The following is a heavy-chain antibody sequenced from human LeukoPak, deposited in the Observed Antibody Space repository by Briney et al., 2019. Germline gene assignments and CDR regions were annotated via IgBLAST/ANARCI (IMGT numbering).Heavy chain of an antibody. CDR2: ISGSGGST. Sequence: GGSLRLSCAASGFTFSSYEMNWVRQAPGKGLEWVSAISGSGGSTYYADSVKGRFTISRDNSKNTLYLQMNSLRAEDTAVYYCAKADCSSTSCYAESFDYWGQGTLVTVSS. V-gene: IGHV3-23*01. CDR3: AKADCSSTSCYAESFDY. CDR1: GFTFSSYE. D-gene: IGHD2-2*01. J-gene: IGHJ4*02.